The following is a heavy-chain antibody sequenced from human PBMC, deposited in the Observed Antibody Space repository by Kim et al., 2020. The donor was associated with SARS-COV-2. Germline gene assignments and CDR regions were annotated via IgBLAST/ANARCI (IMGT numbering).Heavy chain of an antibody. V-gene: IGHV4-59*13. J-gene: IGHJ6*02. CDR2: IYYSGST. D-gene: IGHD3-22*01. CDR1: GGSISSYY. Sequence: SETLSLTCTVSGGSISSYYWSWIRQPPGNGLEWIGYIYYSGSTNYNPSLKSRVTISVDTSKNQFSLKLSSVTAADTAVYYCARDSSGYYYDYYYGMDVWGQGTTVTVSS. CDR3: ARDSSGYYYDYYYGMDV.